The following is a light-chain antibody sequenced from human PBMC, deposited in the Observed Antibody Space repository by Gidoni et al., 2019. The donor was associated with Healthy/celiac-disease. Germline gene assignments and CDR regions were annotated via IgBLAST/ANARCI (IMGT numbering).Light chain of an antibody. V-gene: IGLV3-1*01. CDR2: QDS. J-gene: IGLJ3*02. CDR3: QAWDSSTAWV. Sequence: SYELPQPPSVSVPPGQTASITCSGDKLGDKYACWYQQKPGQSPVLVIYQDSKRPSGIPERFSGSNSGNTATLTISGTQAMDEADYYCQAWDSSTAWVFGGGTKLTVL. CDR1: KLGDKY.